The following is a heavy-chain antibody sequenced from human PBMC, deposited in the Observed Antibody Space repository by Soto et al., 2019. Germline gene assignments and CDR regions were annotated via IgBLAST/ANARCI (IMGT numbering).Heavy chain of an antibody. CDR2: IKQDGSEK. CDR3: ARAGVVPVASYYYMDV. V-gene: IGHV3-7*01. J-gene: IGHJ6*03. CDR1: GFTFSSYW. Sequence: GGSLRLSCAASGFTFSSYWMSWVRQAPGKGLEWVANIKQDGSEKYYVDSVKGRFTISRDNAKNSLYLQMNSLRAEDTAVYYCARAGVVPVASYYYMDVWGKGTTVTVSS. D-gene: IGHD2-2*01.